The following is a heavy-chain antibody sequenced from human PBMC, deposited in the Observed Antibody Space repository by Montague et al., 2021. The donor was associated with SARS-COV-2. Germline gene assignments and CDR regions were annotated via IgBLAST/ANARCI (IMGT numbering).Heavy chain of an antibody. V-gene: IGHV4-39*01. D-gene: IGHD3-22*01. CDR1: GGSISSSSYY. CDR3: ARFPTSYYYDSKAAPATPDAFDI. CDR2: IYYSGST. J-gene: IGHJ3*02. Sequence: SETLSLPCTVSGGSISSSSYYWGWIRQPPGKGLEWIGSIYYSGSTYYNPSLKSRVTISVDTSKNQFSLKLSSVTAADTAVYYCARFPTSYYYDSKAAPATPDAFDIWGQGTMVTVSS.